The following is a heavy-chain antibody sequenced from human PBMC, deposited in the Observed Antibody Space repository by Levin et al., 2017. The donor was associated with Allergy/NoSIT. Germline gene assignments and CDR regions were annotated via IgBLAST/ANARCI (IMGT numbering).Heavy chain of an antibody. CDR2: INWISSNT. D-gene: IGHD3-9*01. CDR1: GFTFDDYG. V-gene: IGHV3-9*01. CDR3: AKDAPRHGHTGIWFFDH. J-gene: IGHJ4*02. Sequence: GGSLRLSCEASGFTFDDYGMHWVRQTPGRGLEWVAGINWISSNTGYADSVKGRFTISRDNAKNSLYLQMNSLRAEDTALYYCAKDAPRHGHTGIWFFDHWGLGTLVTVSS.